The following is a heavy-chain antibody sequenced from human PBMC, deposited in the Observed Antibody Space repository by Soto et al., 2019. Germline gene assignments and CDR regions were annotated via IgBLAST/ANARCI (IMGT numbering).Heavy chain of an antibody. CDR2: IIPIPGTA. D-gene: IGHD2-2*01. CDR3: ARSQGSSTSLEIYYYYYYGMDV. Sequence: QVQLVQSGAEVKKPGSSVKVSCKASGGTVSSYAISWVRQAPGQGLEWMGGIIPIPGTANYAQKFQGRVTITADESTSTAYMELSSLRSEDTAVYYCARSQGSSTSLEIYYYYYYGMDVWGQGTTVTVSS. J-gene: IGHJ6*02. CDR1: GGTVSSYA. V-gene: IGHV1-69*01.